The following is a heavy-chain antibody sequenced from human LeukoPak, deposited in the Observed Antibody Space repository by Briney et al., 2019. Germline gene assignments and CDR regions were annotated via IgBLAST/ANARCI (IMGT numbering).Heavy chain of an antibody. V-gene: IGHV4-59*01. D-gene: IGHD3-3*01. CDR2: IHYSGST. CDR3: ARSFWVYYFDY. Sequence: TSETLSLTCTVSGGSISSYYWNWVREPPGRGLEWIGYIHYSGSTNYNPSLKSRVTISTDTSKNQFSLKLSSVTAADTAVYYCARSFWVYYFDYWGQGTLVTVSS. J-gene: IGHJ4*02. CDR1: GGSISSYY.